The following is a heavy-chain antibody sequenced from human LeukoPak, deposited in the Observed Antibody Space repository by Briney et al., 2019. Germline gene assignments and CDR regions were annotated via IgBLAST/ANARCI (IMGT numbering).Heavy chain of an antibody. CDR3: AKLLVTTYYYDSSGSKDY. Sequence: GGSLRLSCAASGFTFSSYAMSWVRQAPGKGLEWVSAISGSGGSTYYADSVKGRFTISRDNSKNTLYLQMNSLRAEDTAVYYCAKLLVTTYYYDSSGSKDYWGQGTLVTVSS. J-gene: IGHJ4*02. V-gene: IGHV3-23*01. CDR2: ISGSGGST. D-gene: IGHD3-22*01. CDR1: GFTFSSYA.